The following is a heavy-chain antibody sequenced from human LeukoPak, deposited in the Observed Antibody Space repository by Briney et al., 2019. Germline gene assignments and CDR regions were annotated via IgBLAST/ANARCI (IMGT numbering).Heavy chain of an antibody. CDR2: LNSESGGA. CDR1: GYIFTDYY. V-gene: IGHV1-2*02. J-gene: IGHJ1*01. Sequence: ASVKVSCKTSGYIFTDYYIHWVRQAPGQGPEWMGWLNSESGGAKYAQRLQARVTMTRDTSISAAYMELTGLRSDDTAMYYCARGGPTPRNVVVAAREYLQLWGQGSLVTVSS. CDR3: ARGGPTPRNVVVAAREYLQL. D-gene: IGHD2-21*02.